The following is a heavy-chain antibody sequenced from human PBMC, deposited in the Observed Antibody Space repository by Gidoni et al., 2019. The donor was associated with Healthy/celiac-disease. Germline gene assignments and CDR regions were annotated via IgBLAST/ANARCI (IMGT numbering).Heavy chain of an antibody. CDR2: MNPNSCNT. D-gene: IGHD3-9*01. J-gene: IGHJ4*02. CDR3: ARGLLDYDILTGYYRGFYFDY. Sequence: QVQLVQSGAEVKKPGASVKVSCKASGYTFTSYDIKWVRQATGQGPEWMGWMNPNSCNTGYAQKFQVRGTMTRTTSISIAYMELISLRSEDTSVYYCARGLLDYDILTGYYRGFYFDYWGQGTLVTVSS. CDR1: GYTFTSYD. V-gene: IGHV1-8*01.